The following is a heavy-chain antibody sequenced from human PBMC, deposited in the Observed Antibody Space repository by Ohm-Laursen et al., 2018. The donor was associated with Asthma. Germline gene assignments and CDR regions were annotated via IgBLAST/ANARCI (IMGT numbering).Heavy chain of an antibody. CDR1: GFTFSSYA. V-gene: IGHV3-23*01. Sequence: SLRLSCSASGFTFSSYAMSWVRQAPGKGLECVSAIIGSGADTYYADSVKGRFTISRDNSKNTLYLQMNSLRAEDTAVYYCAKMLGYCTNGVCFPDAFDIWGQGTMVTVSS. D-gene: IGHD2-8*01. CDR2: IIGSGADT. J-gene: IGHJ3*02. CDR3: AKMLGYCTNGVCFPDAFDI.